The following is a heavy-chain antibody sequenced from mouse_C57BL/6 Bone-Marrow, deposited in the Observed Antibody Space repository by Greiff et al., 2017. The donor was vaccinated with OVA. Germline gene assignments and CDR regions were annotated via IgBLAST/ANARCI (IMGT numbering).Heavy chain of an antibody. CDR3: ARSLHSNYYGDYAMEY. CDR2: IRNKANGYTT. V-gene: IGHV7-3*01. J-gene: IGHJ4*01. D-gene: IGHD2-5*01. CDR1: GFTFTDYY. Sequence: EVKLVESGGGLVQPGGSLSLSCAASGFTFTDYYMSWVRQPPGKALEWLGFIRNKANGYTTEYSASVKVRFTISRDNSQSILYLQMNALRAEDSATYYCARSLHSNYYGDYAMEYWGQGTSVTVSS.